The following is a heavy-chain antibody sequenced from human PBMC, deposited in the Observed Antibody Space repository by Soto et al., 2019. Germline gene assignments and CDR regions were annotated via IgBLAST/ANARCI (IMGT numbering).Heavy chain of an antibody. CDR2: MSPNGGAT. D-gene: IGHD1-1*01. CDR1: GYTFTSYD. V-gene: IGHV1-8*01. Sequence: QVQLVQSGAEVTKPGASVKVSCKASGYTFTSYDINWVRQATGQGLEWMGWMSPNGGATGLAQKFQGRVTMTRDNSINTAYMALRNLRSEDTAIYYCARGVDAGVDVWGQGTTVTFSS. J-gene: IGHJ6*02. CDR3: ARGVDAGVDV.